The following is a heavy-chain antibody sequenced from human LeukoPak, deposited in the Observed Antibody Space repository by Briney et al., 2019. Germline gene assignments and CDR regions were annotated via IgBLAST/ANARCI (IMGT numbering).Heavy chain of an antibody. V-gene: IGHV3-21*01. CDR1: EVTFSSYS. Sequence: PGGSLRLSCAASEVTFSSYSMNWVRQAPRKGLEWVSSISGSSSFIYYADSVRGRFTISRDNAKNSLYLQMDSLRAEDTAVYYCARRPIASTDYYYFLDVWGKETTVTVSS. CDR3: ARRPIASTDYYYFLDV. J-gene: IGHJ6*03. CDR2: ISGSSSFI. D-gene: IGHD6-13*01.